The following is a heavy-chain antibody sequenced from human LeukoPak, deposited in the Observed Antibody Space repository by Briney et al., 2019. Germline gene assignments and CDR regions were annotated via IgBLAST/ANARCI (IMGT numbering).Heavy chain of an antibody. J-gene: IGHJ4*02. CDR3: ARRRLPGYYGSGSYFDY. D-gene: IGHD3-10*01. CDR1: GGSFSGYY. Sequence: PSETLSLTCAVYGGSFSGYYWSWIRQPPGEGLDWIGEINHSGSTNYNPSLKSRVTISVDTSKNQFSLKLSSVTAADTAVYYCARRRLPGYYGSGSYFDYWGQGTLVTVSS. V-gene: IGHV4-34*01. CDR2: INHSGST.